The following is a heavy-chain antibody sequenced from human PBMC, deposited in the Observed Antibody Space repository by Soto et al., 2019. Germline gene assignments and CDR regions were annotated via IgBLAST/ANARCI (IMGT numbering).Heavy chain of an antibody. CDR3: AKVSRKGSAIDFDY. CDR2: VNPNNGDK. Sequence: QVQLVQSGAELKKPGASVKVSCKASGYTFSNYDMNWVRQATGQGPEWIGWVNPNNGDKGYAQKIQGRVTLTTDISTTTAYMELTSLRSEDTAIYYCAKVSRKGSAIDFDYWGQGTLITVSS. J-gene: IGHJ4*02. V-gene: IGHV1-8*01. CDR1: GYTFSNYD. D-gene: IGHD3-10*01.